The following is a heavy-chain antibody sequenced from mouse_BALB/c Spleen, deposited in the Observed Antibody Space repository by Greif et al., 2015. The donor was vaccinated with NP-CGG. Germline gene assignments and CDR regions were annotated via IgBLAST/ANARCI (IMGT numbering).Heavy chain of an antibody. D-gene: IGHD2-1*01. CDR1: GFTFSSYG. CDR3: ARGAYGNGGGSWFAY. V-gene: IGHV5-6-3*01. J-gene: IGHJ3*01. Sequence: EVQLVESGGGLVQPGGSLKLSCAASGFTFSSYGMSWVRQTPDKRLELVATINSNGGGTYYPDSVKGRFTISRDNAKNTLYLHMKSVESEDTAMYYCARGAYGNGGGSWFAYWGQGTLVTVSA. CDR2: INSNGGGT.